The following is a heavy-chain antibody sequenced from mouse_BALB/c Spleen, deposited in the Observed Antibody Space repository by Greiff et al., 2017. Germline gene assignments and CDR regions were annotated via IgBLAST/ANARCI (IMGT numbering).Heavy chain of an antibody. D-gene: IGHD2-1*01. CDR2: ISNGGGST. J-gene: IGHJ3*01. V-gene: IGHV5-12-2*01. Sequence: EVQLVESGGGLVKPGGSLKLSCAASGFTFSSYAMSWVRQTPEKRLEWVAYISNGGGSTYYPDTVKGRFTISRDNAKNTLYLQMSSLKSEDTAMYYCARSYGNYDSAWFAYWGQGTLVTVSA. CDR3: ARSYGNYDSAWFAY. CDR1: GFTFSSYA.